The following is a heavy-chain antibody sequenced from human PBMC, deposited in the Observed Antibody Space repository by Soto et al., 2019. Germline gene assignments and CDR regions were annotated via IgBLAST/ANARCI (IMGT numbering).Heavy chain of an antibody. Sequence: GGSLRLSCAASGFTFSSYAMHWVRQAPGKGLEWVAVISYDGSNKYYADSVKGRFTISRDNSKNTLYLQMSSLRAEDTAVYYCARETGTTPLDYWGQGTLVTVSS. CDR1: GFTFSSYA. J-gene: IGHJ4*02. CDR3: ARETGTTPLDY. D-gene: IGHD1-7*01. V-gene: IGHV3-30-3*01. CDR2: ISYDGSNK.